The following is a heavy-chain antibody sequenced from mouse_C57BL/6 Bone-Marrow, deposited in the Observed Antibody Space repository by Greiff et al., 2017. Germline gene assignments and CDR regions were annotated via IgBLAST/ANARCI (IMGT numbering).Heavy chain of an antibody. CDR2: ISRGSSTI. V-gene: IGHV5-17*01. CDR1: GYTFSDYG. D-gene: IGHD2-4*01. Sequence: EVQLVESGGGLVKPGGSLKLSCAASGYTFSDYGMHWVRQAPEKGLEWVAYISRGSSTIYYADTVKGRFTISRDNAKNTLFLQMTSLRSEDTAMXYCARPIYYDYDFDYWGQGTTLTVSS. CDR3: ARPIYYDYDFDY. J-gene: IGHJ2*01.